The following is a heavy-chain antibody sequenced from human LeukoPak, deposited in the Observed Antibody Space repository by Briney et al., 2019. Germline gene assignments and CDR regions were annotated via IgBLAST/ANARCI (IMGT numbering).Heavy chain of an antibody. V-gene: IGHV3-20*04. CDR2: INWNGGST. D-gene: IGHD3-10*02. J-gene: IGHJ6*04. CDR3: AELGITMIGGV. Sequence: GGSLRLSCAASGFTFDDYGMTWVRQAPGKGLEWVSSINWNGGSTGYADSVKGRFTISRDNAKNSLYLQMNSLRAEDTAVYYCAELGITMIGGVWGKGTTVTISS. CDR1: GFTFDDYG.